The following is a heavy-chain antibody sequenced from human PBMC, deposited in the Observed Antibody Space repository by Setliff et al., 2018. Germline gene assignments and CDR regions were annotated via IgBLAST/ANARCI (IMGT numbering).Heavy chain of an antibody. D-gene: IGHD2-21*01. J-gene: IGHJ4*02. CDR1: GYLFTGYY. CDR2: ISVYNSNT. V-gene: IGHV1-18*04. CDR3: ARVTYCGGDCYSFDY. Sequence: ASVKVSCKASGYLFTGYYIHGERQAPGQGLEGMGWISVYNSNTNYAEKLRGRVTMTTDTSTSTAYVELRSLRSDDTAVYFCARVTYCGGDCYSFDYWGQGTLVTVSS.